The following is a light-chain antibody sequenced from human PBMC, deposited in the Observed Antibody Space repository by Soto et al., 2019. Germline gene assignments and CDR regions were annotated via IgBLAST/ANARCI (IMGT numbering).Light chain of an antibody. CDR3: LQHQSYPRT. Sequence: DIPMTQSPSAMSASVGDRVTITCRASQGISNYLAWFQQKPGKVPKRLIFTASSWQSGVPSRFSGSRAATEFTLTISSLQPEDFAANYCLQHQSYPRTFGQGTRVEIK. V-gene: IGKV1-17*03. J-gene: IGKJ1*01. CDR2: TAS. CDR1: QGISNY.